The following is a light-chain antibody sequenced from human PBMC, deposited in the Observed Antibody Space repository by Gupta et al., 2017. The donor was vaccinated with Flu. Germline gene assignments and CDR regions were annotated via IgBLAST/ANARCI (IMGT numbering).Light chain of an antibody. CDR1: QNISKD. V-gene: IGKV1-5*03. J-gene: IGKJ1*01. Sequence: IQMTQSPSTVSASVGDTVTITCRAGQNISKDLAWYQQKPGKAPKLMVFKASMGEMGVPSRFSGRGDAKEFTLASSGRQYDDSANYYVQQDKSYWTFGQGTKVDIK. CDR3: QQDKSYWT. CDR2: KAS.